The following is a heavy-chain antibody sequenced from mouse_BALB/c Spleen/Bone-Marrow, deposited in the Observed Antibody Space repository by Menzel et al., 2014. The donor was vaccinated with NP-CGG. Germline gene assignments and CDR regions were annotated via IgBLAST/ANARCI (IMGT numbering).Heavy chain of an antibody. Sequence: VQLQQSGAELVRPGSSVKISCKASGYAYSSYWMNWVKQRPGQGLEWIGQIYPGDGDTNYSGKFKGKATLTADESSSTAYMQLSSLTSEDPAVYFCAFGNYDFDYWGQGTTLTVSS. CDR2: IYPGDGDT. V-gene: IGHV1-80*01. D-gene: IGHD2-1*01. CDR3: AFGNYDFDY. J-gene: IGHJ2*01. CDR1: GYAYSSYW.